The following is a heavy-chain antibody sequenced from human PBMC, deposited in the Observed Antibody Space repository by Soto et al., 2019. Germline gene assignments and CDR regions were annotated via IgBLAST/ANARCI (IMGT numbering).Heavy chain of an antibody. CDR1: GFTFSSQW. Sequence: EVQLVESGGGLVQPGGSLRLSCAASGFTFSSQWLHWVRQAPGKGLVWISRINNDGTSTNYADSVKGRFTVSRDNAKKTMSLQMNSLRAEDTAVYYCASWRGGYTYGLDHWGRGTPVTVSS. J-gene: IGHJ4*02. D-gene: IGHD5-18*01. CDR3: ASWRGGYTYGLDH. V-gene: IGHV3-74*01. CDR2: INNDGTST.